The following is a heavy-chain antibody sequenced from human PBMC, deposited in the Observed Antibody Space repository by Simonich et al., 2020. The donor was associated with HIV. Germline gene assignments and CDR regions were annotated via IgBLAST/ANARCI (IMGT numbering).Heavy chain of an antibody. CDR2: VNHSGST. CDR1: GGPSSYY. CDR3: ARGYCSRTSCMGGDTFDI. V-gene: IGHV4-34*01. D-gene: IGHD2-2*01. Sequence: QVQQQQWGAGLLKPSETLSLTCAVYGGPSSYYCSWVRQPPGKGRGWIGEVNHSGSTKDNPSLKGRVTISVDTSKNQFSLKLSSVTAADTAVFYCARGYCSRTSCMGGDTFDIWGQGTVVTVS. J-gene: IGHJ3*02.